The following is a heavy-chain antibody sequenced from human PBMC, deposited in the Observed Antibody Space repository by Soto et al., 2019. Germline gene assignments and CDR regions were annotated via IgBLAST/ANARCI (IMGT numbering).Heavy chain of an antibody. Sequence: QVQLLESGGGLVKPGGSLRLSCAASGFTFSDYYMSWIRQAPGKGLECVAYISVSSTYVNYAESVEGRFTIARDNAENSLILHMNSLRGEDTAVYYCARGVCYEPSEKPAKCDYWVQGALVTVSS. D-gene: IGHD3-3*01. CDR3: ARGVCYEPSEKPAKCDY. V-gene: IGHV3-11*05. CDR1: GFTFSDYY. J-gene: IGHJ4*02. CDR2: ISVSSTYV.